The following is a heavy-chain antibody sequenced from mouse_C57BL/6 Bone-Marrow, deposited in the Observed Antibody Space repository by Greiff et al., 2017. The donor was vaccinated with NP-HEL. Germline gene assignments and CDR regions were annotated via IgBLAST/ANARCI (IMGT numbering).Heavy chain of an antibody. D-gene: IGHD2-1*01. V-gene: IGHV5-4*01. CDR1: GFTFSSYA. Sequence: EVQVVESGGGLVKPGGSLKLSCAASGFTFSSYAMSWVRQTPEKRLEWVATISDGGSYTYYPDNVKGRFTISRDKAKNNLYLQMSHLKSEDTAMYYCAREVGNYTWFAYWGQGTLVTVSA. CDR3: AREVGNYTWFAY. J-gene: IGHJ3*01. CDR2: ISDGGSYT.